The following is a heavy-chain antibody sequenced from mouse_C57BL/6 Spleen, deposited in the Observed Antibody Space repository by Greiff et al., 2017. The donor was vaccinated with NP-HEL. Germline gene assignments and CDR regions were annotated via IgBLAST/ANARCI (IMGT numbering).Heavy chain of an antibody. CDR2: ISDGGSYT. CDR3: ARNLPYYYAMDY. Sequence: DVKLVESGGGLVKPGGSLKLSCAASGFTFSSYAMSWVRQTPEKRLEWVATISDGGSYTYYPDNVKGRFTISRDNAKNILYLQMSSLKSEDTATYYCARNLPYYYAMDYWGQGTSVTVSS. D-gene: IGHD2-1*01. J-gene: IGHJ4*01. V-gene: IGHV5-4*03. CDR1: GFTFSSYA.